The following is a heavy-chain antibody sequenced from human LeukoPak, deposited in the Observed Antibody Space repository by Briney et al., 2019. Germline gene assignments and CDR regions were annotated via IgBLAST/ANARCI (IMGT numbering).Heavy chain of an antibody. V-gene: IGHV3-74*01. CDR1: GFTFNTYW. CDR3: ARKSSRGAINDY. D-gene: IGHD3-10*01. J-gene: IGHJ4*02. Sequence: GGSLRLSCAASGFTFNTYWMHWVRQAPGKGLVWVSRINGDGSSFSYADSVKGRFTISRDNAKNTLYLQMNSLSAEDTAVYYCARKSSRGAINDYFGQGTIVAISS. CDR2: INGDGSSF.